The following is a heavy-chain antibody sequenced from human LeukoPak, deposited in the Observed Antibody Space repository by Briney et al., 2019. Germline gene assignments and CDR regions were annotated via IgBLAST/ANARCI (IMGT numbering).Heavy chain of an antibody. CDR1: GGSFSGYY. Sequence: SETLSLNCAVYGGSFSGYYWSWIRQPPGKGLEWIGETNHSGSTNYNPSLKSRVTISVDTSKNQFSLKLSSVTAADTAVYYCARVEKFWRWLQFDYWGQGTLVTVSS. CDR2: TNHSGST. D-gene: IGHD5-24*01. V-gene: IGHV4-34*01. J-gene: IGHJ4*02. CDR3: ARVEKFWRWLQFDY.